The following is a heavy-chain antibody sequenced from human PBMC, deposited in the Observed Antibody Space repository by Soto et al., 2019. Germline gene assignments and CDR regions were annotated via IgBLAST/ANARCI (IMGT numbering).Heavy chain of an antibody. CDR2: ISAYNGNT. Sequence: ASVKVPCKASGYTFTSYGISWVRQAPGQGLEWMGWISAYNGNTNYAQKLQGRVTMTTDTSTSTAYMELRSLRSDDTAVYYCARHQFSTYSRSLDYSGAGTLVTISS. J-gene: IGHJ4*02. CDR3: ARHQFSTYSRSLDY. D-gene: IGHD1-26*01. V-gene: IGHV1-18*04. CDR1: GYTFTSYG.